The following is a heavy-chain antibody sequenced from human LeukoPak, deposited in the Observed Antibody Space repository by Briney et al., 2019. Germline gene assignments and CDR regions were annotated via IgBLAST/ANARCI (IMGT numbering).Heavy chain of an antibody. Sequence: GGSLRLSCAASGFTFSSYMNWVRQAPGKGLMWVSRMNSDGSSRTYADSVKGRFTISRDNAKNTLYLQMNSLRAEDLAVYYCARESTAVGDYYFDYWGQGILVAVSS. D-gene: IGHD3-16*01. J-gene: IGHJ4*02. CDR2: MNSDGSSR. CDR3: ARESTAVGDYYFDY. V-gene: IGHV3-74*01. CDR1: GFTFSSY.